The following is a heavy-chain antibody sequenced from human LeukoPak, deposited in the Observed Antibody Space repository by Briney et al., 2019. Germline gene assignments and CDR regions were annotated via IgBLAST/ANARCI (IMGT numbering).Heavy chain of an antibody. Sequence: SETLSLTCTVSGGSISSGSYYWSWIRQPAGKGLEWIGRIYTSGSTNYNPSLKSRVTISVDTSKNQFSLKLSSVTAADTAVYYCARRKGRGYSYGGIDYWGQGTLVTVSS. J-gene: IGHJ4*02. CDR2: IYTSGST. V-gene: IGHV4-61*02. CDR1: GGSISSGSYY. D-gene: IGHD5-18*01. CDR3: ARRKGRGYSYGGIDY.